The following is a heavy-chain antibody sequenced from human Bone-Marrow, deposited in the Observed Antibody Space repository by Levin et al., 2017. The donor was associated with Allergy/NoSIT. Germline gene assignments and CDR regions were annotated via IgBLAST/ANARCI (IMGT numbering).Heavy chain of an antibody. D-gene: IGHD2-21*02. CDR2: ISYDGSNK. V-gene: IGHV3-30*04. CDR3: ARVDGAYCGGDCYGSIDY. Sequence: GGSLRLSCAASGFTFSSYAMHWVRQAPGKGLEWVAVISYDGSNKYYADSVKGRFTISRDNSKNTLYLQMNSLRAEDTAVYYCARVDGAYCGGDCYGSIDYWGQGTLVTVSS. J-gene: IGHJ4*02. CDR1: GFTFSSYA.